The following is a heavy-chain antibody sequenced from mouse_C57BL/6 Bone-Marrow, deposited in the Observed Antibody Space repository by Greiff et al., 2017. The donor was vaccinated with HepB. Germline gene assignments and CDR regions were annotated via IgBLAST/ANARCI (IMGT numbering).Heavy chain of an antibody. J-gene: IGHJ4*01. V-gene: IGHV1-80*01. D-gene: IGHD1-1*01. CDR2: IYPGDGDT. CDR1: GYAFSSYW. Sequence: VKVVESGAELVKPGASVKISCKASGYAFSSYWMNWVKQRPGKGLEWIGQIYPGDGDTNYNGKFKGKATLTADKSSRTAYMQLSSLTSEDSAVYFCARRILRYYAMDYWGQGTSVTVSS. CDR3: ARRILRYYAMDY.